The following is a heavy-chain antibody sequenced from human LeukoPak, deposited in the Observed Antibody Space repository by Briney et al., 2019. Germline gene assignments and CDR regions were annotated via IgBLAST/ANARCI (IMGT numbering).Heavy chain of an antibody. CDR1: GYTFTSYG. Sequence: GASVKVSCKASGYTFTSYGISWVRQAPGQGLEWTGWISAYNGNTNYAQKLQGRVTMTTDTSTSTAYMELRSLRSDDTAVYYCARVPGDNWNDDVGLHWFDPWGQGTLVTVSS. J-gene: IGHJ5*02. CDR2: ISAYNGNT. V-gene: IGHV1-18*04. CDR3: ARVPGDNWNDDVGLHWFDP. D-gene: IGHD1-1*01.